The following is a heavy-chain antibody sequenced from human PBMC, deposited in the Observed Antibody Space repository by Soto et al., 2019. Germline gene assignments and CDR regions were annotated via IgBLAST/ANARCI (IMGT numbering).Heavy chain of an antibody. Sequence: VQLQESGPGLVNPSETLSLSCGVSGGSISQSYWCCIRQPAGKGLEWIGRIYSGGSTNYNPSLESRVTMSVDTSKNKFSLKLRSVTAADTAVYDCARGPGGFGDFSLDYWGQGTLVTVSS. J-gene: IGHJ4*02. D-gene: IGHD3-10*01. V-gene: IGHV4-4*07. CDR3: ARGPGGFGDFSLDY. CDR2: IYSGGST. CDR1: GGSISQSY.